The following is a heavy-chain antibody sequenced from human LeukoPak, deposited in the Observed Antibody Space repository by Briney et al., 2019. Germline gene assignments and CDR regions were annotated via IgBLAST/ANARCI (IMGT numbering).Heavy chain of an antibody. D-gene: IGHD5-18*01. CDR1: GYSISSGYY. V-gene: IGHV4-38-2*02. Sequence: SETLSLTCTVSGYSISSGYYWGWIRQPPGRGLEWIGSIYYTGGTLYNPSLKSRVSMSVDTSTNQFSLKLTSVTAADTAVYYCARDRTGRNTAQDDYWGQGTLVTVSS. CDR3: ARDRTGRNTAQDDY. CDR2: IYYTGGT. J-gene: IGHJ4*02.